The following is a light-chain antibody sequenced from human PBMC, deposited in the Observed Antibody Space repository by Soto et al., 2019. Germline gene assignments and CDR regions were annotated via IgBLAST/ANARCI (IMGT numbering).Light chain of an antibody. CDR2: GAS. CDR1: QGVRSD. J-gene: IGKJ4*01. CDR3: QQYSKWPLT. Sequence: EIAMTQSPDTLSVSPGDRATLSCRASQGVRSDLAWYQQKADQSPRLLIYGASTRAAETPARFSGSGSETEFTLTISSLQSEDFAVYYCQQYSKWPLTFGGGTKVDI. V-gene: IGKV3-15*01.